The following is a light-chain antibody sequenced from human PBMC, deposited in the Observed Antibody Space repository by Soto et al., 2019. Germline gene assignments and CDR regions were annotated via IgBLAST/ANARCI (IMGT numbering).Light chain of an antibody. CDR3: QQYGSSPRT. CDR2: GAS. Sequence: EIVLTQSPGTLSLSPGERATLSCRASQSVSSSYLAWYQQKPGQAPRLLIYGASSRATGIPDRFSGSGSGTDFTLTISRLEPEAFAVYYCQQYGSSPRTFGQRTKVDIK. CDR1: QSVSSSY. V-gene: IGKV3-20*01. J-gene: IGKJ1*01.